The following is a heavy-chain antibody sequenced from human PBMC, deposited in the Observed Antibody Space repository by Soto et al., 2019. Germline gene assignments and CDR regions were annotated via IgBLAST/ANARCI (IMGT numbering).Heavy chain of an antibody. CDR3: TTGPGVYCSGGSCYRTDP. V-gene: IGHV3-15*07. CDR1: GFTFSNAW. D-gene: IGHD2-15*01. J-gene: IGHJ5*02. CDR2: IKSKTDGGTT. Sequence: GGSLRLSCAASGFTFSNAWMNWVRQAPGKGLEWVGRIKSKTDGGTTDYAAPVKGRFTISRDDSKNTLYLQMNSLKTEDTAVYYCTTGPGVYCSGGSCYRTDPWGQGTLVTVPQ.